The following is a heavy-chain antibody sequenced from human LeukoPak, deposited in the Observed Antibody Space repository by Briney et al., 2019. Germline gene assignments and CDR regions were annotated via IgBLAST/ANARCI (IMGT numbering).Heavy chain of an antibody. D-gene: IGHD1-26*01. CDR3: ARRLLVGTTVRPYFDY. J-gene: IGHJ4*02. CDR2: LSGSGGST. Sequence: GGSLRLSCAASGFFFSNYDMNGVRQAPGSGLEWVSGLSGSGGSTFYADSVKGRFTISRDNSKHTVYLEMNSLRAEDTAVYYCARRLLVGTTVRPYFDYWGQGTLVTVSS. CDR1: GFFFSNYD. V-gene: IGHV3-23*01.